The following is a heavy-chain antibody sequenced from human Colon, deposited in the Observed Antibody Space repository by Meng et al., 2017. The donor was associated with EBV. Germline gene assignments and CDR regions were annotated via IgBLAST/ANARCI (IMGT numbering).Heavy chain of an antibody. J-gene: IGHJ4*02. CDR3: VRVRGDFDY. CDR1: GDSVSDTNHF. V-gene: IGHV4-39*07. Sequence: HLQLQESGPGRGKPSETLSLTCIVSGDSVSDTNHFWGWVRQAPGKGLEWVGSINSNWNTYSNPSLTSRVTMSLDTSKNQFSLKLSSVTAADTAVYYCVRVRGDFDYWGQGTLVTVSS. CDR2: INSNWNT. D-gene: IGHD3-16*01.